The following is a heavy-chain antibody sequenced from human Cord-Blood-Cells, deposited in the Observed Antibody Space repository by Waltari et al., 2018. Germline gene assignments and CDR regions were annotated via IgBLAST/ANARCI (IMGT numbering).Heavy chain of an antibody. CDR1: GFTVSSNY. CDR3: ARVYGDYWYFDH. CDR2: IYSGGST. D-gene: IGHD4-17*01. J-gene: IGHJ2*01. V-gene: IGHV3-53*01. Sequence: VQLVESGGGLIQPGGSLRLSCAASGFTVSSNYLSWVRQVPGKGLEWVSVIYSGGSTYYADPVKVRFTISRDNSKNTLYLQVNSLRAEDTAVYYCARVYGDYWYFDHWGRGTLVTVSS.